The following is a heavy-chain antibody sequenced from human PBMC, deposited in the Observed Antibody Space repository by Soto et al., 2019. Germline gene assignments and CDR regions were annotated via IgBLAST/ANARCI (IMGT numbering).Heavy chain of an antibody. CDR3: ASERIMITFGGVIVSGEESFIDY. Sequence: QLGGPLRLSCAASGFTFSSYSMNWVRQAPGKGLEWVSYISSSSSTIYYADSVKGRFTISRDNAKNSLYLQMNSLGAEDTAVYYCASERIMITFGGVIVSGEESFIDYWGQGTLVTVSS. D-gene: IGHD3-16*02. CDR2: ISSSSSTI. J-gene: IGHJ4*02. V-gene: IGHV3-48*01. CDR1: GFTFSSYS.